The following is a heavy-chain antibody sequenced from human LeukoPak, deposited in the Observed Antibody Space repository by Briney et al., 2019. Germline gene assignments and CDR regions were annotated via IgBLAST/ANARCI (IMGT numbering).Heavy chain of an antibody. CDR2: INAGSGNT. V-gene: IGHV1-3*01. D-gene: IGHD6-13*01. Sequence: ASVKVSCKASGYTFTSYAMHWVRQAPGQRLEWMGWINAGSGNTKYSQKFQGRVIITRDTSASTAYMELSSLRSEDTAVYYCATIAAAGNFDYWGQGTLVTVSS. CDR3: ATIAAAGNFDY. J-gene: IGHJ4*02. CDR1: GYTFTSYA.